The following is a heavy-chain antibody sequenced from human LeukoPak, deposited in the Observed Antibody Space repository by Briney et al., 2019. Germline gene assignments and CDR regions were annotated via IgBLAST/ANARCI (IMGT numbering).Heavy chain of an antibody. D-gene: IGHD4-23*01. CDR1: GFTFSSYA. CDR3: ARAARSLRYYFDY. V-gene: IGHV3-30*04. CDR2: ISYDGSNK. Sequence: PGGSLRLSCAASGFTFSSYAMHWVRQAPGKGLEWVAVISYDGSNKYYADSVKGRFTIFRDNSKNTLYLQMTSLRVEDTAVYYCARAARSLRYYFDYWGQGTLVTVSS. J-gene: IGHJ4*02.